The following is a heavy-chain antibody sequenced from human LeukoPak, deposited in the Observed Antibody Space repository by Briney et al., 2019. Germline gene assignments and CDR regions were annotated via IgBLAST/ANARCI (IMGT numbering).Heavy chain of an antibody. V-gene: IGHV3-15*01. CDR3: TTGEVPYIAAAGTDYYYYYMDV. J-gene: IGHJ6*03. D-gene: IGHD6-13*01. Sequence: GGSLRLSCAASGVTFSNAWMNRVRQAPGKGLEWVGRIKSKTDDGTTDYAAPVKGRFTISRDDSKNTLYLQMNSLKTEDTALYYCTTGEVPYIAAAGTDYYYYYMDVWGKGTTVTVAS. CDR2: IKSKTDDGTT. CDR1: GVTFSNAW.